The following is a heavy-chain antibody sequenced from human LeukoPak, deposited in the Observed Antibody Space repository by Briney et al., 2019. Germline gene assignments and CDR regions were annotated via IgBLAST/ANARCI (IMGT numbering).Heavy chain of an antibody. CDR3: AREIIRFSSGWFDY. Sequence: SETLSLTCTVSGGSISSYYWSWIRQPAGKGLEWIGRIYTSGSTNYNPSLKSRVTISVDTSKNQFSLKLSSVTAADTAVYYCAREIIRFSSGWFDYWGQGTLGTVS. CDR2: IYTSGST. CDR1: GGSISSYY. V-gene: IGHV4-4*07. D-gene: IGHD6-19*01. J-gene: IGHJ4*02.